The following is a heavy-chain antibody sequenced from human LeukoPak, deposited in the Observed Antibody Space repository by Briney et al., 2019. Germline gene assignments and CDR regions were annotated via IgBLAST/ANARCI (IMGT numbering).Heavy chain of an antibody. CDR3: ASGGGYGPYFDY. V-gene: IGHV4-59*01. D-gene: IGHD5-12*01. CDR1: GGSISGYY. CDR2: IHYSGNT. J-gene: IGHJ4*02. Sequence: PSETLSLTCTVSGGSISGYYWSWVRHPPGRGLEWIGYIHYSGNTNYNPSLKSRDTISLDTSKNQFSLKLTSVTAADTAVYYCASGGGYGPYFDYWGQGTLVTVSS.